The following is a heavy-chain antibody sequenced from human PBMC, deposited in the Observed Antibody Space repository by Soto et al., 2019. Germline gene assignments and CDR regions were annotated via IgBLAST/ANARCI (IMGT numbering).Heavy chain of an antibody. Sequence: SETLSLTCSVSGASIRSGGYYWSWLRQSPGKGLEWIGHIYYTGSTFYSPSLKSRPTISLDTSKNQFSLDLRSVTAADTAMYYCARIEMASIKWGRGTLVPASS. J-gene: IGHJ4*02. V-gene: IGHV4-31*03. CDR2: IYYTGST. CDR1: GASIRSGGYY. CDR3: ARIEMASIK.